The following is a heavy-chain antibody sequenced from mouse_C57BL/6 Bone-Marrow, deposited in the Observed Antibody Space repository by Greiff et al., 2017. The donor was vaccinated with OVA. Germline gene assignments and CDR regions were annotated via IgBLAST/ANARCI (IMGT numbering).Heavy chain of an antibody. CDR1: GYTFTSYW. J-gene: IGHJ4*01. CDR3: ARRGDGYYVGAMDY. D-gene: IGHD2-3*01. CDR2: IDPNSGGT. Sequence: VQLQQPGAELVKPGASVKLSCKASGYTFTSYWMHWVKQRPGRGLERIGRIDPNSGGTKYNEKFKSKATLTVDKHSSTAYMQLSSLTSEDSAVYYCARRGDGYYVGAMDYWGQGTSVTVSS. V-gene: IGHV1-72*01.